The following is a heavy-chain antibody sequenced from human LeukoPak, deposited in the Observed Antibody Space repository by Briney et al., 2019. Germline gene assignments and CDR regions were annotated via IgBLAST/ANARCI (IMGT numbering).Heavy chain of an antibody. Sequence: GGSLRLSCAASGFTFSSYAMHWVRQAPGKGLEWVAVISYDGSNKYYADSVKGRFTISRDNAKNSLYLQMNSLRAEDTAVYYCARADMDVWGKGTMVTVSS. J-gene: IGHJ6*03. V-gene: IGHV3-30-3*01. CDR3: ARADMDV. CDR1: GFTFSSYA. CDR2: ISYDGSNK.